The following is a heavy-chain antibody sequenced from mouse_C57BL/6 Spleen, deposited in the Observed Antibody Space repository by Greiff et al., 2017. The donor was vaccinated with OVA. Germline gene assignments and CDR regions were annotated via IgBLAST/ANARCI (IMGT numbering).Heavy chain of an antibody. CDR1: GFTFSDYY. Sequence: EVHLVESGGGLVQPGGSLKLSCAASGFTFSDYYMYWVRQTPEKRLEWVAYISNGGGSTYYPDTVKGRFTISRDNAKNTLYLQMSRLKSEDTAMYYCARLVMDYWGQGTSVTVSS. CDR2: ISNGGGST. V-gene: IGHV5-12*01. CDR3: ARLVMDY. J-gene: IGHJ4*01.